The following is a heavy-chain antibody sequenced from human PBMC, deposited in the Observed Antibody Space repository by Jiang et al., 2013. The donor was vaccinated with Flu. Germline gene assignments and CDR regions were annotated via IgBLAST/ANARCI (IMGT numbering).Heavy chain of an antibody. D-gene: IGHD6-13*01. V-gene: IGHV1-69*01. Sequence: SGAEVKKPGSSVKISCKASGGTFSSYALSWVRQAPGQGLEWMGGIIPIFGTAKVSQKFQGRVTITADEYTSAAYMEVNESTSTAYMQLSSLRSDDTAVYYCARDATAGNYWYFDLWGRGTLVTVSS. CDR2: IIPIFGTA. CDR3: ARDATAGNYWYFDL. CDR1: GGTFSSYA. J-gene: IGHJ2*01.